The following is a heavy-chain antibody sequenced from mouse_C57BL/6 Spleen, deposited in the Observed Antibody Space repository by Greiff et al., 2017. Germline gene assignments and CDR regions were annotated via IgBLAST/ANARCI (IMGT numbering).Heavy chain of an antibody. J-gene: IGHJ3*01. D-gene: IGHD2-10*02. CDR1: GYTFTDYY. V-gene: IGHV1-26*01. Sequence: EVQLQQSGPELVKPGASVKISCKASGYTFTDYYMNWVKQSHGKSLEWIGDINPNNGGTSYNQKFKGKATLTVDKSSSTAYMELRSLTSEDSAVYSCAGGLLGGFADWGQGTLAPVSA. CDR2: INPNNGGT. CDR3: AGGLLGGFAD.